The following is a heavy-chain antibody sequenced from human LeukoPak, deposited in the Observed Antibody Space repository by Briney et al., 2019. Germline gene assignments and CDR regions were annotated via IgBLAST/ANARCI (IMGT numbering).Heavy chain of an antibody. CDR1: GFTFSSYG. Sequence: GGSLRLSCSASGFTFSSYGMHWVRQAPGKGLEWVAFIRYDGSNKYYADSVKGRFTISRDNSKNTLYLQMNSLRAEDTAVYYCAKDSLIFVVVPAVDAFDIWGQGTMVTVSS. D-gene: IGHD2-2*01. J-gene: IGHJ3*02. CDR3: AKDSLIFVVVPAVDAFDI. CDR2: IRYDGSNK. V-gene: IGHV3-30*02.